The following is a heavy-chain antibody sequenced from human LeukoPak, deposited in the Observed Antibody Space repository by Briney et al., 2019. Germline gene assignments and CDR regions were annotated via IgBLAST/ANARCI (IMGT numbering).Heavy chain of an antibody. CDR2: IKHSGST. CDR3: ARGGYCSSTSCYSNWFDP. D-gene: IGHD2-2*01. V-gene: IGHV4-34*01. J-gene: IGHJ5*02. Sequence: SETLSLTCAVYGGSFSGYYWSWIRQPPGKGLEWIGEIKHSGSTNYNPSLKSRVTISVDTSKNQFSLKLSSVTAADTAVYYCARGGYCSSTSCYSNWFDPWGQGTLVTVSS. CDR1: GGSFSGYY.